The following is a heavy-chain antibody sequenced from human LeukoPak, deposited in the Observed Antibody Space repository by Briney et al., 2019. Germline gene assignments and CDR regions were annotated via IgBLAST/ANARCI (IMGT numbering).Heavy chain of an antibody. CDR1: GYSFTSYW. V-gene: IGHV5-51*01. J-gene: IGHJ4*02. CDR3: ARQGFSMVRGFDY. CDR2: IYPGDSDT. D-gene: IGHD3-10*01. Sequence: GESLQISCKGSGYSFTSYWIGWVRQMPGKGLEWMGIIYPGDSDTRYSPSFQGQVTISADKSISTAYLQWSSLKASDTAMYYCARQGFSMVRGFDYWGQGTLVTVSS.